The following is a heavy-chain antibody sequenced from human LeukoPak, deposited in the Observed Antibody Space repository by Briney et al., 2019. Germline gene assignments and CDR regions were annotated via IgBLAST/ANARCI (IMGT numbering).Heavy chain of an antibody. J-gene: IGHJ3*02. D-gene: IGHD6-13*01. CDR3: ARGIAAAPERAFDI. Sequence: SETLSLTCTVSGGSISSYYWSWIRQPAGKGPEWIGRIYSSGGTDYNPSLKSRVTMSVDTSKNQFSLKMSSVTAADTGIYYCARGIAAAPERAFDIWGQGTMVTVSS. CDR1: GGSISSYY. CDR2: IYSSGGT. V-gene: IGHV4-4*07.